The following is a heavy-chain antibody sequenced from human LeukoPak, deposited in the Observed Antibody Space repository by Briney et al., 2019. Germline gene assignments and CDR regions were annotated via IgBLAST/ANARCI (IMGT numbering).Heavy chain of an antibody. CDR2: ISVGSTYL. CDR1: GFTFSSYS. CDR3: VRGGNGDSAVDY. J-gene: IGHJ4*02. D-gene: IGHD4-17*01. V-gene: IGHV3-21*01. Sequence: PGGSLRLSCAASGFTFSSYSMNWVRQAPGKGLEWVSSISVGSTYLYYVDSLKGRFTISRDNAKNSVFLQMNSLRAEDTAVYYCVRGGNGDSAVDYWGQGTLVTVSS.